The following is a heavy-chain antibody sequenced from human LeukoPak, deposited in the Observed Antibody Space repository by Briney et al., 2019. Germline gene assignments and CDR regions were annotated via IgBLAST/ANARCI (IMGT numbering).Heavy chain of an antibody. Sequence: SETLSLTCTVSGGSISNYYWSWTRQPPGKGLEWIGYIYYSGNTDYNPSLKSRVTITVDTSKNQFFLKLNSVTAADTAVYYCARDRELGYWGQGTLVTVSS. V-gene: IGHV4-59*01. CDR3: ARDRELGY. CDR2: IYYSGNT. D-gene: IGHD3-10*01. CDR1: GGSISNYY. J-gene: IGHJ4*02.